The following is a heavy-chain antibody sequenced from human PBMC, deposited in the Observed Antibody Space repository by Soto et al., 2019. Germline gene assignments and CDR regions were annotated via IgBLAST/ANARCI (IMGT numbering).Heavy chain of an antibody. V-gene: IGHV1-18*01. CDR3: ARVWKYCTNDVCYFYYFDY. CDR2: ISAYNGNT. D-gene: IGHD2-8*01. Sequence: ASVKVSCKASGYTFTSYGISWVRQAPGQGLEWMGWISAYNGNTNYAQKLQGRVTMTTDTSTSTAYMELRSLRSDDTAVYYCARVWKYCTNDVCYFYYFDYCGQGTLVTVSS. CDR1: GYTFTSYG. J-gene: IGHJ4*02.